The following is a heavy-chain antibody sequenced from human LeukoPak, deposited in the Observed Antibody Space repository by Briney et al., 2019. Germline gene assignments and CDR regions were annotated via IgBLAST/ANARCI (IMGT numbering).Heavy chain of an antibody. Sequence: GGSLRLSCAASGYTFSSYGMHWVRQRPGKGLEWLTVIWSDESKKYYGDSVKGRFTVSRDNSKNTLYLDINSLRVDDTAVYYCAREGLTTSRNNAFDIWGQGTMVAVSS. J-gene: IGHJ3*02. CDR1: GYTFSSYG. CDR3: AREGLTTSRNNAFDI. V-gene: IGHV3-33*01. CDR2: IWSDESKK. D-gene: IGHD4-11*01.